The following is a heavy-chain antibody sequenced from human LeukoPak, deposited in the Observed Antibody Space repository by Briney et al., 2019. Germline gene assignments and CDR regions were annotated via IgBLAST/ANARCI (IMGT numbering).Heavy chain of an antibody. CDR2: ISGNGGRT. CDR3: AKSGGYSSSWAKDY. V-gene: IGHV3-64*01. Sequence: PGGSLRLSCAASGFTFSTYAMHWVRLAPGKGLQYVSGISGNGGRTHYANSVKGRFTISRDNSKNTLSLQMGSLRAEDMAVYYCAKSGGYSSSWAKDYWGQGTLVTVSS. D-gene: IGHD6-13*01. J-gene: IGHJ4*02. CDR1: GFTFSTYA.